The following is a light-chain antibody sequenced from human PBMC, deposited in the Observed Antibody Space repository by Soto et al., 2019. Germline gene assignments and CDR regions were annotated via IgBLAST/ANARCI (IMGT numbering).Light chain of an antibody. Sequence: QSVLTQPPSVSGSHGQSVTISCTGSSNDVASNYRVSWYQQPPGTAPKLVIYGVTNRPSGVPDRFSGSRSGNTASLTISGLQAEDEADYFCISYTDSSAYVFGTGTKVTVL. V-gene: IGLV2-18*02. CDR2: GVT. CDR1: SNDVASNYR. J-gene: IGLJ1*01. CDR3: ISYTDSSAYV.